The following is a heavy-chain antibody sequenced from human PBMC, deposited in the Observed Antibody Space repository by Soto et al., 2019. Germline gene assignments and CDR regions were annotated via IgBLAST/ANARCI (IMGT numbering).Heavy chain of an antibody. CDR1: GYTFTSNG. CDR2: ISAYNGNT. Sequence: QVQLVQSGPEVKKPGASVKVSCKASGYTFTSNGFSWVRQAPGQGLERMGWISAYNGNTNNAQKVQGRVTMTTDTSTSTAYMELRSLRSEDTAVYYGARDPGGYCRGGSCYVNDAFDIWGQGTMVTVSS. D-gene: IGHD2-15*01. J-gene: IGHJ3*02. V-gene: IGHV1-18*01. CDR3: ARDPGGYCRGGSCYVNDAFDI.